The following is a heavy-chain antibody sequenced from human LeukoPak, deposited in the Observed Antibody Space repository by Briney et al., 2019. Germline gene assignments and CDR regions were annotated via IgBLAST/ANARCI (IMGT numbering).Heavy chain of an antibody. CDR3: ARDYDYGVYTYYYYGMDG. CDR1: GFTVSSNY. CDR2: IYSGGST. V-gene: IGHV3-66*01. D-gene: IGHD4-17*01. J-gene: IGHJ6*02. Sequence: GGSLRLSCAASGFTVSSNYMSWVRQAPGKGLEWVSVIYSGGSTYYADSVKGRFTISRDNSKNTLYLQMNSLRAEDTAVYYCARDYDYGVYTYYYYGMDGWGQGTTVTVSS.